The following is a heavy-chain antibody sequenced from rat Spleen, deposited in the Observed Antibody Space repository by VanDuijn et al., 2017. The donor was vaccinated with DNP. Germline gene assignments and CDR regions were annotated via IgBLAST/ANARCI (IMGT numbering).Heavy chain of an antibody. CDR3: ARHESYNWFAY. CDR1: GFTFSDYN. CDR2: ISYDGSST. V-gene: IGHV5-7*01. J-gene: IGHJ3*01. Sequence: EVQLVESGGGLVQPGNSLKLSCAASGFTFSDYNMAWVRQAPKKGLGWVATISYDGSSTFYRDSVKGRFTISRDNAKSTLYLQMGSLRSADTATYYCARHESYNWFAYWGQGTLVTVSS.